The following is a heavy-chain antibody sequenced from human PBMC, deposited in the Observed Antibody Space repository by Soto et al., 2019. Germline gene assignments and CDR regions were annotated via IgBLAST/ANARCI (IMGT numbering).Heavy chain of an antibody. J-gene: IGHJ5*02. Sequence: GGSLRLSCTTSGFSFGDYAMTWVRQAPGKGLEWVGFIRNTGYGGTTEYATSVKGRFIISRDDSMSSAYLQLNSLKGDARGVYYCVRGSFGYYGPWGQGTLVTVSS. V-gene: IGHV3-49*04. CDR2: IRNTGYGGTT. CDR1: GFSFGDYA. D-gene: IGHD3-22*01. CDR3: VRGSFGYYGP.